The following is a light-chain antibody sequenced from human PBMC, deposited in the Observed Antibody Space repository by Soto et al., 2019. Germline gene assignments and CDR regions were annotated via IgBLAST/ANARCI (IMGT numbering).Light chain of an antibody. V-gene: IGLV1-40*01. J-gene: IGLJ2*01. CDR1: GSNIGAGYD. Sequence: QSVLTQPPSVSGAPGQRVTISCTGSGSNIGAGYDIHWYQQLPGTAPKLLIYGISNRPSGVPDRFSGSKSGTSASLAITELQAEDEADYYCQSYDSSLSGSVFGGGTKVTVL. CDR2: GIS. CDR3: QSYDSSLSGSV.